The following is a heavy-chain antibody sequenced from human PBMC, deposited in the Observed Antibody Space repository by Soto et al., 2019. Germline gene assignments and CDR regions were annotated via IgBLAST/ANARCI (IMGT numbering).Heavy chain of an antibody. CDR1: GYTFSDYY. V-gene: IGHV1-2*02. Sequence: QVQLVQSGAEVKKPWASVKVSCKASGYTFSDYYMHWVRQAPGQGLEWMGFINSKSGATNYAQKFQGRVTMSRETSISTAYMELSNLRSDDTAIYYCARDPVPSIWHFDVWGRGTLVTVSS. CDR3: ARDPVPSIWHFDV. CDR2: INSKSGAT. D-gene: IGHD6-6*01. J-gene: IGHJ2*01.